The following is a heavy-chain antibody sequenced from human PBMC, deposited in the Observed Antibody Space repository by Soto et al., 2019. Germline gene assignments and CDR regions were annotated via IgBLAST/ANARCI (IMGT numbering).Heavy chain of an antibody. Sequence: EVQLVQSGAEVKKPGESLRISCKGSGYSFTSYWISWVRQMPGKGLEWMGRIDPSDSYTNYSPSFQGHVTISADKSISTAYLQWSSLKASDTAMYYCARLPVVRVSEGYYYGMDVWGQGTTVTVSS. D-gene: IGHD2-15*01. CDR1: GYSFTSYW. CDR3: ARLPVVRVSEGYYYGMDV. V-gene: IGHV5-10-1*03. J-gene: IGHJ6*02. CDR2: IDPSDSYT.